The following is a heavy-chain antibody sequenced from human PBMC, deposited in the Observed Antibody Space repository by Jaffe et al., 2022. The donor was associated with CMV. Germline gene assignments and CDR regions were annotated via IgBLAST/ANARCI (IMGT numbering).Heavy chain of an antibody. V-gene: IGHV4-59*01. J-gene: IGHJ5*02. CDR2: IYYSGST. Sequence: QVQLQESGPGLVKPSETLSLTCTVSGGSISSYYWSWIRQPPGKGLEWIGYIYYSGSTNYNPSLKSRVTISVDTSKNQFSLKLSSVTAADTAVYYCARGTTVVTPDWFDPWGQGTLVTVSS. CDR1: GGSISSYY. D-gene: IGHD4-17*01. CDR3: ARGTTVVTPDWFDP.